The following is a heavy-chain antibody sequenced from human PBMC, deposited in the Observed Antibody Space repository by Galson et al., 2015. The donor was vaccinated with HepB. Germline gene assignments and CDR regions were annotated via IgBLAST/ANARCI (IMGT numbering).Heavy chain of an antibody. CDR3: ATPLIVVIPAANWGPNAFDI. CDR2: FDPEDGET. V-gene: IGHV1-24*01. CDR1: GYTLTELS. J-gene: IGHJ3*02. Sequence: SVKVACKVSGYTLTELSMHWVRQAPGKGLEWMGGFDPEDGETIYAQKFQGRVNMTEDTSKDTAYMELSSLRSEDTAVYYCATPLIVVIPAANWGPNAFDIWGQGTMVTVSS. D-gene: IGHD2-2*01.